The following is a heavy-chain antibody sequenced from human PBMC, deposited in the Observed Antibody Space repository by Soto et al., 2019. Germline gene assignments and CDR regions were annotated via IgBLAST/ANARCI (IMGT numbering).Heavy chain of an antibody. CDR2: ISGSDNST. Sequence: PWGSLRVSCASSVFTFSSYAMSWVRQAPGKGLDLVSAISGSDNSTYYADSVKGRFTISIDNSKNTLYLQMSSLRADDTAVYYCAPMGVWGQGTTVT. J-gene: IGHJ6*02. CDR3: APMGV. V-gene: IGHV3-23*01. CDR1: VFTFSSYA.